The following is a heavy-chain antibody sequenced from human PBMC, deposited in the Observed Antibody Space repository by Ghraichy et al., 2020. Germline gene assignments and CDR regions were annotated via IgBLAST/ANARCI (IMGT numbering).Heavy chain of an antibody. CDR1: GFAYSSYW. D-gene: IGHD2-21*02. J-gene: IGHJ4*02. V-gene: IGHV3-7*01. CDR2: IKYDGSAE. CDR3: ARGWGRFDY. Sequence: GSLRLSCAASGFAYSSYWMNWVRQAPGKGLEWVAYIKYDGSAEYYVDSVKGRFAISRDNTKNSLFLQMNSLRAEDTAVYYCARGWGRFDYWGQGTLVTVSS.